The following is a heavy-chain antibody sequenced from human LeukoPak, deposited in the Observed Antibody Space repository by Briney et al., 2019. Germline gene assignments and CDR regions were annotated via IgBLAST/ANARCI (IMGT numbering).Heavy chain of an antibody. J-gene: IGHJ4*02. CDR3: ARDSKTAAGTFDF. D-gene: IGHD6-13*01. Sequence: GGSLRLSCAASGFTFSSYSMHWVRQTPGKGLEWVAVKSYDGSHQFYPDSVKARFTISRDNSKNTLYLEASSLKAEDTAVYYCARDSKTAAGTFDFWGQGTLVTVSS. CDR2: KSYDGSHQ. V-gene: IGHV3-30*04. CDR1: GFTFSSYS.